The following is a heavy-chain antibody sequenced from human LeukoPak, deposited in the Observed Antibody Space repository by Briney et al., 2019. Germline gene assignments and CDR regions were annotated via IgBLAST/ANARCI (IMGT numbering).Heavy chain of an antibody. V-gene: IGHV3-30-3*01. CDR2: ISHDGNNK. Sequence: GGSLSPLRAPSGFTFSSYAMQWARHPPGRGREWVAVISHDGNNKYYADSVKGRFTISRDNSKNTLDLQMGSLRAEDTAVYYCARDQFGELVVCTFHIWGQGTMVTVSS. CDR3: ARDQFGELVVCTFHI. D-gene: IGHD3-10*01. CDR1: GFTFSSYA. J-gene: IGHJ3*02.